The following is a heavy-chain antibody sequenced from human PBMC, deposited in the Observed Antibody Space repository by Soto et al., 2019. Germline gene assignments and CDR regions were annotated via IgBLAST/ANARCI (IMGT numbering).Heavy chain of an antibody. J-gene: IGHJ2*01. V-gene: IGHV3-21*01. CDR2: ISSSSSYI. CDR1: GFTFSSYS. D-gene: IGHD2-15*01. Sequence: EVQLVESGGGLVKPGGSLRLSCAASGFTFSSYSMNWVRQAPGKGLEWVSSISSSSSYIYYADSVKGRFTISRDNAKNSLYLQMTSLRAEDTAVYYCARVLGYCSGGSCHNWYFDLWGRGTLVTVSS. CDR3: ARVLGYCSGGSCHNWYFDL.